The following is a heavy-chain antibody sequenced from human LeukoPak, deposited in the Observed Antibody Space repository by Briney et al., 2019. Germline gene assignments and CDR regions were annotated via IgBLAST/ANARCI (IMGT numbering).Heavy chain of an antibody. CDR2: ISGSGGGT. J-gene: IGHJ4*02. V-gene: IGHV3-23*01. CDR3: AGRGSGSYFDY. CDR1: GFTCSSYG. Sequence: GGSLRLSCAASGFTCSSYGMSWVRQAPGKGLEWVSTISGSGGGTYYADSVKGRFTISRDNSKNTLYLQMNSLRAEDTAVYYCAGRGSGSYFDYWGQGTLVIVSS. D-gene: IGHD3-10*01.